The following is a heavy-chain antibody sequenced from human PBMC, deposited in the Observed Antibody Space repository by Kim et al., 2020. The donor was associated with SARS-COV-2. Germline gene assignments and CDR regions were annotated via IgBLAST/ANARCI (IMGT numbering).Heavy chain of an antibody. V-gene: IGHV1-3*01. J-gene: IGHJ4*02. Sequence: KHSQKFQGRVPITRETSASTAYMELSSLRSEDTAVYYCARDDSSGYYLLDYWGQGTLVTVSS. CDR3: ARDDSSGYYLLDY. D-gene: IGHD3-22*01.